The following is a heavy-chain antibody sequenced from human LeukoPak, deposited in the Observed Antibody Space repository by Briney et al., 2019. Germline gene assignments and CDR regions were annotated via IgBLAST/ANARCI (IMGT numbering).Heavy chain of an antibody. D-gene: IGHD3-9*01. V-gene: IGHV4-39*01. CDR2: IYYSGST. CDR1: GGSISSSSYY. CDR3: ATQYYDILTGYYGGAFDI. J-gene: IGHJ3*02. Sequence: SETLSLTCTVSGGSISSSSYYWGWIRQPPGKGLEWIGTIYYSGSTYYNPSLKSRVTISVDTSKNQFSLKLSSVTAADTAVYYCATQYYDILTGYYGGAFDIWGQGTMVTVSS.